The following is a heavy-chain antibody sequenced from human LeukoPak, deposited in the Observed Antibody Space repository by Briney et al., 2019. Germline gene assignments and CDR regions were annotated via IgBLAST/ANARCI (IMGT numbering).Heavy chain of an antibody. V-gene: IGHV4-59*01. CDR2: IYYSGST. CDR3: ARAGSKATLKHDAFDI. CDR1: GGSISSYY. Sequence: SETLSLTCTVSGGSISSYYWSWIRQPPGKGLEWIGYIYYSGSTNYNPSLKSRVTISVDTSKNQFSLKLSSVTAADTAVYYCARAGSKATLKHDAFDIWGQGTMVTVSS. D-gene: IGHD3-10*01. J-gene: IGHJ3*02.